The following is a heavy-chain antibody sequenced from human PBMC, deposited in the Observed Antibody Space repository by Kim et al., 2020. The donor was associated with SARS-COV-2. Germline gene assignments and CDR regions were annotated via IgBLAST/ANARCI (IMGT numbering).Heavy chain of an antibody. J-gene: IGHJ6*02. CDR3: ARLANGNYYYGMDV. CDR2: IYYSGST. D-gene: IGHD1-26*01. Sequence: SETLSLTCTVSGGSISSSSYYWGWIRQPPGKGLEWIGSIYYSGSTYYNPSLKSRVTISVDTSKNQFSLKLSSVTAADTAVYYCARLANGNYYYGMDVWGQGTTVTVSS. CDR1: GGSISSSSYY. V-gene: IGHV4-39*01.